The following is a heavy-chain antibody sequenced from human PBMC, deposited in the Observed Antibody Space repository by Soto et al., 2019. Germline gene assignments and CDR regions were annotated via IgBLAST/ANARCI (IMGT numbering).Heavy chain of an antibody. CDR2: ISRDGSNK. J-gene: IGHJ4*02. Sequence: PGGSLILSCAASGFTFRRYAIHWVRQAPGKGLEWVAVISRDGSNKYYVDSVKGRFTISRDNSKDTVYLQMNSLRDEDSAMFYCARSRSGAVADSFDFWGQGTLVTVSS. CDR3: ARSRSGAVADSFDF. D-gene: IGHD3-10*01. V-gene: IGHV3-30*04. CDR1: GFTFRRYA.